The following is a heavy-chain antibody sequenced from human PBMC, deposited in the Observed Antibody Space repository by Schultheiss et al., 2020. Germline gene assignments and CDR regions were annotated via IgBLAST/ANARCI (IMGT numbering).Heavy chain of an antibody. CDR1: GGSFSSYY. D-gene: IGHD3-10*01. V-gene: IGHV4-59*01. Sequence: SETLSLTCAVYGGSFSSYYWSWIRQPPGKGLEWIGYIYYSGSTNYNPSLKSQVTISVDTSKNQFSLKLSSVTAAETAVYYCARATQIRAWFGELLSSYFDYLGQGTLVTVYS. CDR2: IYYSGST. CDR3: ARATQIRAWFGELLSSYFDY. J-gene: IGHJ4*02.